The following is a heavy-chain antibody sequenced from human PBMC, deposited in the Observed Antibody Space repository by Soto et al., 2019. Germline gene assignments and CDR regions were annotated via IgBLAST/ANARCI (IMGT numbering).Heavy chain of an antibody. CDR2: ISYDGSNK. CDR3: ATRYGGWYLDY. J-gene: IGHJ4*02. D-gene: IGHD6-19*01. CDR1: GFTFSSYG. Sequence: GGSLRLSCAASGFTFSSYGMHWVRQAPGKGLEWVAVISYDGSNKYYADSVKGRFTISRDNSKNTLYLQMNSLRAEDTAVYYCATRYGGWYLDYWGQGTLVTAPQ. V-gene: IGHV3-30*03.